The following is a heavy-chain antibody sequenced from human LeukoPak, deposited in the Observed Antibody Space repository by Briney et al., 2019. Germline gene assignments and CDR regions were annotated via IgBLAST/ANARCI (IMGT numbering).Heavy chain of an antibody. Sequence: PGGSLRLSCAASGFTFSSYSMEWVRQAPGKGLEWVAFIRYDGSNKYYADSVKGRFTISRDNSKNTLYLQMNSLRAEDTAVYYCANLIYYDSSGYPYDYWGQGTLVTVSS. CDR2: IRYDGSNK. D-gene: IGHD3-22*01. CDR1: GFTFSSYS. V-gene: IGHV3-30*02. CDR3: ANLIYYDSSGYPYDY. J-gene: IGHJ4*02.